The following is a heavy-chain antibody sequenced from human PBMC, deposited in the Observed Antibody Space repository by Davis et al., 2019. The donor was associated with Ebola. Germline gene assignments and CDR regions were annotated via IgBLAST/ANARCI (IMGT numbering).Heavy chain of an antibody. V-gene: IGHV2-5*01. CDR1: GFSLSTSGAG. CDR3: ARLPSNYYDKSLHHYLDF. CDR2: IYWNDER. D-gene: IGHD3-22*01. J-gene: IGHJ4*02. Sequence: SGPTLVKPTQTLTLTCTFSGFSLSTSGAGVGWIRQPPGKALEWLALIYWNDERRYNPSLRYRLTIAKDTSKNQVVLIMTDVDPVDTATYYCARLPSNYYDKSLHHYLDFWGQGTLVTVSS.